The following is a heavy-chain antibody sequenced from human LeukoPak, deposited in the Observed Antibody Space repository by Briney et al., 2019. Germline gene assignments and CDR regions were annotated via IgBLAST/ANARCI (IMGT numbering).Heavy chain of an antibody. D-gene: IGHD2-8*01. Sequence: GGSLTLSCAASGFIFSSYGMYWVRQAPGKGLEWVAVISNDGNNKEYADSVKGRFTISRDNSKNTLYLQMNSLRADDTAVYHCAKDGLMRFFDYWGQGTLGTVSS. CDR3: AKDGLMRFFDY. J-gene: IGHJ4*02. CDR1: GFIFSSYG. CDR2: ISNDGNNK. V-gene: IGHV3-30*18.